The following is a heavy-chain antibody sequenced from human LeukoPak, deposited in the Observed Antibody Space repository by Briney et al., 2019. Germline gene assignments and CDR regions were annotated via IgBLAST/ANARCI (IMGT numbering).Heavy chain of an antibody. Sequence: GESLKISCKASGYSFTTYWIGWVRQVPGKGLEWVGIIYPADSTAKYSPSFQGQVTISADKSISTAYLQWSSLKASDTAMYYCARHQGVPNYEFWSAYADYYYMDVWGKGTTVTVSS. CDR2: IYPADSTA. V-gene: IGHV5-51*01. D-gene: IGHD3-3*01. J-gene: IGHJ6*03. CDR3: ARHQGVPNYEFWSAYADYYYMDV. CDR1: GYSFTTYW.